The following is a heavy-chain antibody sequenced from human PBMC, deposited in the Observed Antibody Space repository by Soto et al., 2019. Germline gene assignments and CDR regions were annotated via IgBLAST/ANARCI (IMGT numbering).Heavy chain of an antibody. D-gene: IGHD6-19*01. CDR3: ARVVISVGSGWTHWFDP. CDR1: GGTFSSYA. CDR2: IIPIFGTA. V-gene: IGHV1-69*13. J-gene: IGHJ5*02. Sequence: GASVKVSCKASGGTFSSYAISWVRQAPGQGLEWMGGIIPIFGTANYAQKFQGRVTITADESTSTAYMELSSLRSEDTAVYYCARVVISVGSGWTHWFDPWGQGTLVTVSS.